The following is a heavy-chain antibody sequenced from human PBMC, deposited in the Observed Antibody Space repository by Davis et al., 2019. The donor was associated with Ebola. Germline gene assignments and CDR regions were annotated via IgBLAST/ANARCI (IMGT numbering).Heavy chain of an antibody. CDR2: ISSSSSYI. CDR3: AVVGATVY. Sequence: GESLKISCAASGFTFGSYSMNWVRQAPGKGLEWVSSISSSSSYINYADSVKGRFTISRDNAKNSLYLQMNSLRAEDTAVYYCAVVGATVYWGQGTLVTVSS. V-gene: IGHV3-21*01. CDR1: GFTFGSYS. D-gene: IGHD1-26*01. J-gene: IGHJ4*02.